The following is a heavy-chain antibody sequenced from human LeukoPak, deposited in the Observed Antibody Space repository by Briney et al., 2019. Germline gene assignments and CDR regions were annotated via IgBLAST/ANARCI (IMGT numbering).Heavy chain of an antibody. CDR2: ISGSGGST. J-gene: IGHJ4*02. CDR1: GFTFSSYG. CDR3: ATMMYYYGSGSYNY. D-gene: IGHD3-10*01. V-gene: IGHV3-23*01. Sequence: PGGSLRLSCAASGFTFSSYGMSWVRQAPGKGLEWVSAISGSGGSTYYADSVKGRFTISRDNSKNTLYLQMNSLRAEDTAVYYCATMMYYYGSGSYNYWGQGTLVTVSS.